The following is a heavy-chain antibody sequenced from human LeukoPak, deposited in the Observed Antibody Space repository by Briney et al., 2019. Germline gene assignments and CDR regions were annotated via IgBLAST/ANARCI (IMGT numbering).Heavy chain of an antibody. CDR2: ISGSGGSI. Sequence: PGGSLRLSCAAAGFTFSSSAMTWVRQAPGKGLEWVSTISGSGGSIYYADSVRGRFTISRDNSKNTLYLQMNSLRAEDTAVYYCAKYLWFGVFDYWGQGTLVTVSS. CDR1: GFTFSSSA. V-gene: IGHV3-23*01. CDR3: AKYLWFGVFDY. J-gene: IGHJ4*02. D-gene: IGHD3-10*01.